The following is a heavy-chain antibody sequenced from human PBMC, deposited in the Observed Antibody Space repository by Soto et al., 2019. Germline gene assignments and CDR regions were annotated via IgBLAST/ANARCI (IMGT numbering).Heavy chain of an antibody. Sequence: KPSETLSLTCAVYGGSFSGYYWSWIRQPPGKGLEWIGEINHSVSTNYNPSLKSRVTISVDTSKNQFSLKLSSVTAADTAVYYCARGVYGDFDYWGQGTLGIVSS. J-gene: IGHJ4*02. D-gene: IGHD1-20*01. CDR1: GGSFSGYY. CDR2: INHSVST. V-gene: IGHV4-34*01. CDR3: ARGVYGDFDY.